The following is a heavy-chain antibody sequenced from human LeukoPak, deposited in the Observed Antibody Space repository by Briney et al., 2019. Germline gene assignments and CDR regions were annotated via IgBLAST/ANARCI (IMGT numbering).Heavy chain of an antibody. V-gene: IGHV1-69*04. J-gene: IGHJ5*02. CDR1: GGTLSSYA. Sequence: SVKVSCKASGGTLSSYAISWVRQAPGQGLEWMGMIIPILGIANYAQKFQGRVTITADKSTSTAYMELSSLRSEDTAVYYCATHSPYSSGWQNWFDPWGQGTLVTVSS. CDR3: ATHSPYSSGWQNWFDP. CDR2: IIPILGIA. D-gene: IGHD6-19*01.